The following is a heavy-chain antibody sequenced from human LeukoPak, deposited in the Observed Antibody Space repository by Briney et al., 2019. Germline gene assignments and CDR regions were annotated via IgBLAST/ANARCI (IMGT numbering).Heavy chain of an antibody. D-gene: IGHD6-6*01. CDR2: INHSGST. J-gene: IGHJ4*02. Sequence: PSETLSLTCTVSGVSISSSNSYWGWIRQPPGKGLEWIGEINHSGSTNYNPSLKSRVTISVDTSKNQFSLKLSSVTAADTAVYYCARAGFWAAARPADYWGQGTLVTVSS. V-gene: IGHV4-39*07. CDR3: ARAGFWAAARPADY. CDR1: GVSISSSNSY.